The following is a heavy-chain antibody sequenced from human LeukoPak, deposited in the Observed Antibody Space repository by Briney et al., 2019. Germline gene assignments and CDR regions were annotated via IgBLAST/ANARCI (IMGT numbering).Heavy chain of an antibody. D-gene: IGHD3-22*01. CDR1: RFTFSSYV. Sequence: PGGSLRLSCAASRFTFSSYVMHWVRQAPGKGLEWVAVISYDGSNEYYADSVKGRFTISRDNSKNTLYLQMNSLRAEDTAVYYCAKDLEPARVVVIYTFDYWGQGTLVTVSS. CDR2: ISYDGSNE. V-gene: IGHV3-30*04. J-gene: IGHJ4*02. CDR3: AKDLEPARVVVIYTFDY.